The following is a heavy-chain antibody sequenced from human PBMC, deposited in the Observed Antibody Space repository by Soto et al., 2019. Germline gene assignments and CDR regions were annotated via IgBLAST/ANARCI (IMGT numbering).Heavy chain of an antibody. Sequence: SETLSLPCTVSCVSISSGYYYWSWIRQPPGKGLEWIGYIYYSGSTYYNPSLKSRVTISVDTSKNQFSLKLSSVTAADTAVYYCAGAPGYSYPMDYWGQGTMVTVSS. CDR3: AGAPGYSYPMDY. J-gene: IGHJ4*02. CDR2: IYYSGST. D-gene: IGHD5-18*01. V-gene: IGHV4-30-4*01. CDR1: CVSISSGYYY.